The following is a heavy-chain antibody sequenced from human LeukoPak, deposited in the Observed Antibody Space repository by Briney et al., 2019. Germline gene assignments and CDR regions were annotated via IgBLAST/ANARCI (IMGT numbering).Heavy chain of an antibody. CDR2: IYYSGST. J-gene: IGHJ5*02. D-gene: IGHD3-10*01. Sequence: SETLSLTCTVSGGSIRSSSYYWGWIRQPPGKGLEWIGSIYYSGSTYYDPSLKSRVTISVDTSKNQFSLKLSSVTAADTAVYYCARAPVLLWFGELLGWFDPWGQGTLATVSS. V-gene: IGHV4-39*01. CDR1: GGSIRSSSYY. CDR3: ARAPVLLWFGELLGWFDP.